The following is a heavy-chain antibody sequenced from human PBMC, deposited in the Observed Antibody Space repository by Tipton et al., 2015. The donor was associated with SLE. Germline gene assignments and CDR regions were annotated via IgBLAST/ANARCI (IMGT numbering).Heavy chain of an antibody. J-gene: IGHJ4*02. Sequence: TLSLTCIVSGGSISSSSYFWGWIRQPPGKRLEWIGSIYYSGSTYYNPSLKSRITISVDKSKNQFSLKLSSVTAADTAVYYCARARSLITGTTGGTFDYWGQGTLVTVSS. CDR2: IYYSGST. CDR3: ARARSLITGTTGGTFDY. D-gene: IGHD1-20*01. V-gene: IGHV4-39*07. CDR1: GGSISSSSYF.